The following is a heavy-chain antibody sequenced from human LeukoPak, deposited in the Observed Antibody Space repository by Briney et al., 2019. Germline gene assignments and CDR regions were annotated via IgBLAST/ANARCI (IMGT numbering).Heavy chain of an antibody. CDR1: GYTFTDYY. CDR3: ASYYCSSTSCYTPRYYYGMDV. V-gene: IGHV1-2*02. J-gene: IGHJ6*02. CDR2: INPNSGGT. D-gene: IGHD2-2*02. Sequence: ASVKVSCKASGYTFTDYYIHWVRQAPGQGLEWMAWINPNSGGTYYAQNFHDRITLTRDTSISTAYMELGRLRSDDTAVYYCASYYCSSTSCYTPRYYYGMDVWGQGTTVTVSS.